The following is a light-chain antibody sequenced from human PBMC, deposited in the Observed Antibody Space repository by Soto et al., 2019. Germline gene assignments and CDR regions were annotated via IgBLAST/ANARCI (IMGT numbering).Light chain of an antibody. Sequence: QSALTQPASVSGSPGQSITISCTGSSSDVGGYDFVSWSQHHPGKVPRLMIFDVSNRPSAVSKRLSGSKSGSTASLTISGLQAEDEGDYYCASYTSRSTLVFGTGTKLTVL. CDR2: DVS. CDR3: ASYTSRSTLV. J-gene: IGLJ1*01. CDR1: SSDVGGYDF. V-gene: IGLV2-14*03.